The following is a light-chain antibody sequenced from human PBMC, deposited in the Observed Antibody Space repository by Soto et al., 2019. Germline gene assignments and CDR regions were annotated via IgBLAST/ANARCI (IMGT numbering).Light chain of an antibody. V-gene: IGKV3D-15*01. J-gene: IGKJ3*01. CDR1: QRGCSN. Sequence: EIVMTQSPATLSVSPGEIATLSCRASQRGCSNLACYQQKPGQAPRLLIYGASTRATGIPARFSGSGSGTDFTLTISSLQFEDCAVYYFQQYNNRPFTFGPGTKVDIK. CDR2: GAS. CDR3: QQYNNRPFT.